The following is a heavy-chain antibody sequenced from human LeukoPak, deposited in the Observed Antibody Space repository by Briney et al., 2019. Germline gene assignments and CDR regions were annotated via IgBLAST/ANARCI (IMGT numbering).Heavy chain of an antibody. J-gene: IGHJ6*02. Sequence: GGSLRLSCAASGFTLSSYAMSWVRQAPGKGLEWVSAISGSGGSTYYADSVKGRFTISRDNSKNTLYLQMNSLRAEDTAVYYCAKGSVLLWFGEFYYYGMDVWGQGTTVTVSS. V-gene: IGHV3-23*01. CDR1: GFTLSSYA. CDR2: ISGSGGST. D-gene: IGHD3-10*01. CDR3: AKGSVLLWFGEFYYYGMDV.